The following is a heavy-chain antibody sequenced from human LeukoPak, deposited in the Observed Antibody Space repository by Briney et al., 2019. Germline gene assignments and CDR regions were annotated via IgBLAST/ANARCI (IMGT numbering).Heavy chain of an antibody. D-gene: IGHD5-18*01. CDR2: IYFSGNT. Sequence: SETLSLTCTVSGGSISSYYWSWIRQPAGKGLEWIGRIYFSGNTNYNPSLKSRVTMSVDTSKNQFSLRLSSVTAADTAVYYCARAQLWFKTLGYWGQGTLVTVSS. CDR3: ARAQLWFKTLGY. J-gene: IGHJ4*02. V-gene: IGHV4-4*07. CDR1: GGSISSYY.